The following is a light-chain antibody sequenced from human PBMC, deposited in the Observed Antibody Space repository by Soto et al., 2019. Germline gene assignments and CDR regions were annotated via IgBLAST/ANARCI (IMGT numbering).Light chain of an antibody. Sequence: EIVLTQAPGTLSLSPGERATLSCRASQSVFNNHIGWYQQKPGQAPRRLIFGASFRATGIPDRFSGSGSGTDFTLTISRLEPEDFAVYYCQQYGSSPQVTFGQGPRLEIK. J-gene: IGKJ5*01. CDR3: QQYGSSPQVT. CDR1: QSVFNNH. CDR2: GAS. V-gene: IGKV3-20*01.